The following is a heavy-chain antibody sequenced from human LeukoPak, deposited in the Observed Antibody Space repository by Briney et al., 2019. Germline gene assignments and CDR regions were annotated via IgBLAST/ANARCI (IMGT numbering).Heavy chain of an antibody. J-gene: IGHJ4*02. V-gene: IGHV3-23*01. Sequence: GGSLRLSCAASGFTFSSYAMSWVRQAPGKGLEWVSAISGSGGSTHYADSVKGRFTISRDNSKNTLYLQMNSLRAEDTAVYYCAKDPYSYGYGGVDYWAREPWSPSPQ. CDR1: GFTFSSYA. CDR3: AKDPYSYGYGGVDY. CDR2: ISGSGGST. D-gene: IGHD5-18*01.